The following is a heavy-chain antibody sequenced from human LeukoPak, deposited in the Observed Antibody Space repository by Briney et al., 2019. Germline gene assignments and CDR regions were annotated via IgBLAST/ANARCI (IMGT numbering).Heavy chain of an antibody. V-gene: IGHV3-21*04. CDR2: ISSSSSYI. D-gene: IGHD6-19*01. CDR3: AKDFTVAGTSY. Sequence: PGGSLRLSCAASGFTFSSYSMNWVRQAPGKGLEWVSSISSSSSYIYYADSVKGRFTISRDNSKNTLYLQMNSLRAEDTAVYYCAKDFTVAGTSYWGQGTLVTVSS. J-gene: IGHJ4*02. CDR1: GFTFSSYS.